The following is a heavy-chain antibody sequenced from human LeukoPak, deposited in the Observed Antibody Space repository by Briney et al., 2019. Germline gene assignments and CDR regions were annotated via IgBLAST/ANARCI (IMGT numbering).Heavy chain of an antibody. J-gene: IGHJ4*02. V-gene: IGHV3-74*01. CDR2: LPPDELGI. CDR1: GFTFNSYA. Sequence: GGSLRLSCAAYGFTFNSYAMSWVRQAPGKGLVWVSRLPPDELGIIYADSVRGRFTVSRDNAKNTVYLQMNNLRVDDTAMYYCVGTIASRGSEYWGQGALVTVSS. D-gene: IGHD6-6*01. CDR3: VGTIASRGSEY.